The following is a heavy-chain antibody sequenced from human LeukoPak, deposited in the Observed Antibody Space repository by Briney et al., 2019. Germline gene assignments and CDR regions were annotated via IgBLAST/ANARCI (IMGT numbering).Heavy chain of an antibody. CDR1: GFTFSSYA. V-gene: IGHV3-23*01. Sequence: PGASLRLSCTASGFTFSSYAMSWVRQAPGKGLEWVSAISGSGGSTYYADSVKGRFTISRDNSKNTLYLQMNSLRAEDTAVYYCANTREGYCSSTSCSRWFDPWGQGTLVTVSS. D-gene: IGHD2-2*01. CDR3: ANTREGYCSSTSCSRWFDP. J-gene: IGHJ5*02. CDR2: ISGSGGST.